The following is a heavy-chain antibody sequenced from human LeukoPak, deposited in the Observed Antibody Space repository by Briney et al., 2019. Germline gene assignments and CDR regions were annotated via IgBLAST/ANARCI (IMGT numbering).Heavy chain of an antibody. CDR3: ASDGGGLLVVPAASFDY. D-gene: IGHD2-2*01. CDR2: INHSGGST. V-gene: IGHV1-46*01. Sequence: ASVKVSCKASVYTFTSYYMHWVRQAPGKGLAWMGIINHSGGSTSYVQKFQGRVIMTRDTSTSTVYMELSSRRCEDTAVYYCASDGGGLLVVPAASFDYWGEGTLVTVSS. CDR1: VYTFTSYY. J-gene: IGHJ4*02.